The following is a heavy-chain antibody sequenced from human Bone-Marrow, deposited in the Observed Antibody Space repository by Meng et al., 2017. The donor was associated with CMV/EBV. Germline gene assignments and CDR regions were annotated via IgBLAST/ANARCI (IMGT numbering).Heavy chain of an antibody. J-gene: IGHJ6*02. CDR2: ISAYNGNT. CDR3: AREVGGYCTNGVCSNNDGMDV. Sequence: ASVKVSCKASGYTFTSYGISWVRQAPGQGLEWMGWISAYNGNTNYAQKLQGRVTMTTDTSTSTAYMELRSLRSDDTAVYYCAREVGGYCTNGVCSNNDGMDVWGQGTTATVSS. D-gene: IGHD2-8*01. V-gene: IGHV1-18*01. CDR1: GYTFTSYG.